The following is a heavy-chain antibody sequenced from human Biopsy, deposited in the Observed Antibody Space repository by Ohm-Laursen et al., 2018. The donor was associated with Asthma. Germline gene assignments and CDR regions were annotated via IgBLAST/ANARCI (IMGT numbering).Heavy chain of an antibody. CDR2: ISSDGHNK. CDR3: ARESGQDSGGTGAFDR. Sequence: SLRLSCSASGFVFSQSGMHWVRQAPGKGLEWVALISSDGHNKYYKDSVKGRFTISRDNSKLRLYLEINSLRVEDSAVYYCARESGQDSGGTGAFDRWGQGIMVAVTS. J-gene: IGHJ3*02. CDR1: GFVFSQSG. D-gene: IGHD4-23*01. V-gene: IGHV3-30*03.